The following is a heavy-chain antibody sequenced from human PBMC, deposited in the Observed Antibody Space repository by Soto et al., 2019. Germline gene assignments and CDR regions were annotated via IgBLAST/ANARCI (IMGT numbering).Heavy chain of an antibody. V-gene: IGHV5-51*01. CDR2: IYPGDSDT. CDR1: GYSFTSYW. CDR3: ATRVQDPGKYYYGMDV. D-gene: IGHD6-13*01. Sequence: GESLKISCTGSGYSFTSYWGGWVRQMPGKGLEWMGIIYPGDSDTRYSPSFQGQVTISADKSISTAYQQWSSLKASDTAMYYCATRVQDPGKYYYGMDVWGQGTTVTVSS. J-gene: IGHJ6*02.